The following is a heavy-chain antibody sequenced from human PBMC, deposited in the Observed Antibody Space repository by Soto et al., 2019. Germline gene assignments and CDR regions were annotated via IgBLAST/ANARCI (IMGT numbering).Heavy chain of an antibody. J-gene: IGHJ5*02. Sequence: PEGYLLLSWAASPLMFSPVCKSWVRQAPGKGMEWVSFISEAGETTYYADSVKGRFTISRDNSKNTLYLQMNSLRAEDTALYHCVKGGWLDVWGQGALVTVSS. CDR1: PLMFSPVC. V-gene: IGHV3-23*01. CDR2: ISEAGETT. CDR3: VKGGWLDV.